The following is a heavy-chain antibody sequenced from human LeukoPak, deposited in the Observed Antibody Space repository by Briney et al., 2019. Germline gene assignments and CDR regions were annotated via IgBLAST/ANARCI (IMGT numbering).Heavy chain of an antibody. D-gene: IGHD6-19*01. CDR3: ASSSSGWYSSGFDY. V-gene: IGHV3-30*04. CDR2: ISYDGSNK. Sequence: PGGSLRLSCAASGFTFSSYAMHWVRQAPGKGLEWVAVISYDGSNKYYADSVKGRFTTSRDNSQNTLYLQMNSLRAEDTAVYYCASSSSGWYSSGFDYGGRGTRIIVSA. CDR1: GFTFSSYA. J-gene: IGHJ4*02.